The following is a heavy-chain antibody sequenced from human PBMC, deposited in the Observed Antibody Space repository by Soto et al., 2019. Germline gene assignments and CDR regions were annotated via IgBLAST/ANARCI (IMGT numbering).Heavy chain of an antibody. CDR3: SRSPSTVDDSNFYYSYNMDV. D-gene: IGHD4-17*01. J-gene: IGHJ6*03. V-gene: IGHV1-69*02. CDR1: GDTFSTYI. CDR2: IIPIRGVI. Sequence: QVQPVQSGAEVKKPGSSVKVSCKASGDTFSTYIINWVRQAPGQVLEWMGRIIPIRGVITYAQKFQGRVTISSDKSTSTAYMELRSLSSGDTALYYFSRSPSTVDDSNFYYSYNMDVWGKGTTVTVSS.